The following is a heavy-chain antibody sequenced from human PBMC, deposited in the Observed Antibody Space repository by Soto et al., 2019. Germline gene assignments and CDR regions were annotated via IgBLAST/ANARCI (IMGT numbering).Heavy chain of an antibody. CDR1: GGSFSGYY. D-gene: IGHD3-3*01. J-gene: IGHJ4*02. V-gene: IGHV4-34*01. CDR3: ARVNDFWSGYYIEF. Sequence: ETLSLTCAVYGGSFSGYYWSWIRQPPGKGLEWIGEINHSGSTNYNPSLKSRVTISVDTSKNQFSLKLSSVTAADTAVYYCARVNDFWSGYYIEFGGQGTLVTVS. CDR2: INHSGST.